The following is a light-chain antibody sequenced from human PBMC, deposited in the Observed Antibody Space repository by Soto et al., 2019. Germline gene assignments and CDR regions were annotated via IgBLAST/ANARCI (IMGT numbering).Light chain of an antibody. Sequence: IQMTQSPSTLSAYVGARVTITCRASQSISSWLAWYQQKPGKAPKLLIYDASSLESGVPSRFSGSGSGTEFTLTISSLQPDDFATYYCQQYNSYSTFGPGTKVDIK. J-gene: IGKJ3*01. CDR2: DAS. CDR1: QSISSW. V-gene: IGKV1-5*01. CDR3: QQYNSYST.